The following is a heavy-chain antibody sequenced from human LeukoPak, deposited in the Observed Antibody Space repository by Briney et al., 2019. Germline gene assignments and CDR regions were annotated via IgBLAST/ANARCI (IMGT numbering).Heavy chain of an antibody. J-gene: IGHJ3*02. CDR3: ARDHRSYDSSGYVAFDI. CDR1: GYTFTGYY. CDR2: ISAYNGNT. D-gene: IGHD3-22*01. Sequence: ASVKVSCKASGYTFTGYYMHWVRQAPGQGLEWMGWISAYNGNTNYAQKLQGRVTMTTDTSTSTAYMELRSLRSDDTAVYYCARDHRSYDSSGYVAFDIWGQGTMVTVSS. V-gene: IGHV1-18*04.